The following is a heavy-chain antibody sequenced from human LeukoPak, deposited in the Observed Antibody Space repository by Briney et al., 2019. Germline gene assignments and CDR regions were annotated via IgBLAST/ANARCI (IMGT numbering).Heavy chain of an antibody. CDR1: GGYIVGSSYY. D-gene: IGHD3-22*01. CDR2: INYSGNT. V-gene: IGHV4-39*01. Sequence: SETLSLTCTVSGGYIVGSSYYWGWLRQPPGKGLDWIGIINYSGNTYYNPSLRSRVSISVDTSRNQFSLNLNSMTASDTAVYYCARGYDYWGQGTLVTVSS. J-gene: IGHJ4*02. CDR3: ARGYDY.